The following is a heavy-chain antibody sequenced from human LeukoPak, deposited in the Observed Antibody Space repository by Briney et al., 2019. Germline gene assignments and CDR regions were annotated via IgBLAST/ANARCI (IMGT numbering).Heavy chain of an antibody. Sequence: GGSLRLSCAASGFTFSSYAMSWVRQAPGKGLEWVSAISGSGGSTYYADSVKGRFTISRDNSKNTLYLQMNSLRAEDTAVYYCAKADWSIVVVVAATTPDYWGQGTLVTVSS. CDR1: GFTFSSYA. CDR2: ISGSGGST. V-gene: IGHV3-23*01. J-gene: IGHJ4*02. D-gene: IGHD2-15*01. CDR3: AKADWSIVVVVAATTPDY.